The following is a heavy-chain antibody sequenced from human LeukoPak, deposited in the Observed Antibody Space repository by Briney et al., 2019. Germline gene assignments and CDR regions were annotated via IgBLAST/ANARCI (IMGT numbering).Heavy chain of an antibody. CDR1: GGSFSGYY. J-gene: IGHJ5*02. V-gene: IGHV4-34*01. CDR3: ARGRHYYDSSGYYYDP. D-gene: IGHD3-22*01. Sequence: SETLSLTCAVYGGSFSGYYWSWIRKPPGQGLELNGEINHRESNNYNPSLKSLVTISVDASKNQSSLKLSSMTASNTAVYYCARGRHYYDSSGYYYDPWGQGTLVTVSS. CDR2: INHRESN.